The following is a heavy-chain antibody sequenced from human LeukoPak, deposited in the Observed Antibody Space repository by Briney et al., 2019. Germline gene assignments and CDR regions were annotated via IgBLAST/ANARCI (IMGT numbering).Heavy chain of an antibody. V-gene: IGHV4-61*08. CDR1: GGSISSGGYY. Sequence: SETLSLTCTVSGGSISSGGYYWSWIRQHPGKGLEWIGYIYYSGSTNYNPSLKSRVTISVDTSKNQFSLKLSSVTAADTAVYYCARDVYRLGFDYWGQGTLVTVSS. CDR3: ARDVYRLGFDY. J-gene: IGHJ4*02. CDR2: IYYSGST. D-gene: IGHD3-16*02.